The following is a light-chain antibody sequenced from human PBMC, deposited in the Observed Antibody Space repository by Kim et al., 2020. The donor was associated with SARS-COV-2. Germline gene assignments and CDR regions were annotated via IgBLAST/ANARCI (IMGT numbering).Light chain of an antibody. J-gene: IGKJ2*01. Sequence: SVSPAERATLSCRASQSVSSNFAWYQQKPGQAPRLLIYGASTRATGIPARFSGSGSGTEFTLTISSLQSEDFAVYYCQQYNDWPYTFGQGTKLEIK. CDR1: QSVSSN. V-gene: IGKV3-15*01. CDR3: QQYNDWPYT. CDR2: GAS.